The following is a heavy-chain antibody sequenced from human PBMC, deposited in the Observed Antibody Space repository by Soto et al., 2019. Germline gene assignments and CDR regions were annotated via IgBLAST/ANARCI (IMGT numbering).Heavy chain of an antibody. Sequence: EVQLVESGGGLVKPGGSLRLSCAASGFTLSNAWMSWVRQGPGKGLEWLGRINSKADGGTTDYAAPGEGRFTISREDAKNMLYLQMNSLKTEDTGVYYCTPDSSSWAYSNYHHMNVWGQGTTVTVSS. CDR1: GFTLSNAW. V-gene: IGHV3-15*01. D-gene: IGHD2-2*01. CDR2: INSKADGGTT. CDR3: TPDSSSWAYSNYHHMNV. J-gene: IGHJ6*02.